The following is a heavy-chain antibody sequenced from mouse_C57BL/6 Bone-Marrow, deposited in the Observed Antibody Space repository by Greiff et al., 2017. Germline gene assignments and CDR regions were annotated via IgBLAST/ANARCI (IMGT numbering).Heavy chain of an antibody. Sequence: VQLQPGAALVKPGASVKMSCKASGYTFTSYWITWVKQRPGQGLEWIGDIYPGSGSTNYNEKFKSKATLTVDTSSSTAYMQLSSLTSEDSAVYYCARKIYYGNYYFDYWGQGTTLTVSS. CDR3: ARKIYYGNYYFDY. V-gene: IGHV1-55*01. D-gene: IGHD2-1*01. CDR1: GYTFTSYW. J-gene: IGHJ2*01. CDR2: IYPGSGST.